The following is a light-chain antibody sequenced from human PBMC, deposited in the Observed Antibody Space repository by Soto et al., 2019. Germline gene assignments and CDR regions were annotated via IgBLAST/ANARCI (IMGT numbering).Light chain of an antibody. CDR1: QNVNYN. J-gene: IGKJ2*02. CDR3: QQYNSWPRT. V-gene: IGKV3-15*01. CDR2: GAS. Sequence: EIVMTQSPVTLSVSPGERATLSCRASQNVNYNLAWYQQKPGQAPRLLISGASTRASGVSSRISGSGSGTEFTLTISGLQSEDLAVYFCQQYNSWPRTFGQGTHLEI.